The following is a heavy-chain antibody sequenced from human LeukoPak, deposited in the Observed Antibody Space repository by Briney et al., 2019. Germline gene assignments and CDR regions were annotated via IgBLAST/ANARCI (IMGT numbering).Heavy chain of an antibody. D-gene: IGHD2-2*01. Sequence: PSETLSLTCTVSGGSISGYYWSWIRQPPGKGLEWIGYIYTSGNTNFNPSLKSRVTISVDTSKNQFSLKLSSVTAADTAVYYCARRSCSSTACWNLLDYWGQGTLVTVSS. V-gene: IGHV4-4*09. CDR2: IYTSGNT. J-gene: IGHJ4*02. CDR1: GGSISGYY. CDR3: ARRSCSSTACWNLLDY.